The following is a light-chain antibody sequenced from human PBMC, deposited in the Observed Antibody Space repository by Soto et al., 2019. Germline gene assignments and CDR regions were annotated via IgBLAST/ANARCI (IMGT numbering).Light chain of an antibody. CDR3: TSCAGRNSFV. J-gene: IGLJ1*01. CDR1: KNDIGVYDF. Sequence: QTAMTQPPSPSGSPGQSVTIPCPGNKNDIGVYDFASLYQHHPGKAPRLLIYEVLQRPSGVSYRLSGSKSGNTAPPTPSALEAVDEADYFCTSCAGRNSFVFGSGTKVIVL. CDR2: EVL. V-gene: IGLV2-8*01.